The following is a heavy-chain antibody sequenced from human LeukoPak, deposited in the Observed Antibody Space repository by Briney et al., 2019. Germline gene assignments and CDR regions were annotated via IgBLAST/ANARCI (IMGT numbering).Heavy chain of an antibody. Sequence: SETLSLTCAVYGVSFSGYYWSWIRQPPGKGLEWIGEINHSGSTNYNPSLKSRVTISVDTSKNQFSLKLSSVTAADTAVYYCARGTRIAAAGTGYNWFDPWGQGTLVTVSS. D-gene: IGHD6-13*01. CDR3: ARGTRIAAAGTGYNWFDP. J-gene: IGHJ5*02. CDR2: INHSGST. V-gene: IGHV4-34*01. CDR1: GVSFSGYY.